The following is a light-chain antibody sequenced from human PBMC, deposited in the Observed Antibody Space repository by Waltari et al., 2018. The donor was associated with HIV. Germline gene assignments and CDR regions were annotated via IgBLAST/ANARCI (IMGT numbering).Light chain of an antibody. V-gene: IGLV2-14*03. J-gene: IGLJ1*01. Sequence: QSALTQPASVSGSPGQSITISCTVTTSDVGGYSYVSWYQQHPGKAPKLMIYDVSNRTSWVSNRFSGSKSGNTASLTISGLQAEDVADYYCSSYTSSSTYVFGTGTKVTVL. CDR3: SSYTSSSTYV. CDR1: TSDVGGYSY. CDR2: DVS.